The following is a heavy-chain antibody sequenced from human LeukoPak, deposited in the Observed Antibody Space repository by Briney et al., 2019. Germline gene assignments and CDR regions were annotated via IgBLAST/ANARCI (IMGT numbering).Heavy chain of an antibody. D-gene: IGHD1-26*01. V-gene: IGHV4-30-2*01. CDR2: IYQSGST. CDR1: GGSISSGGYY. J-gene: IGHJ4*02. Sequence: PSETLSLTCTVSGGSISSGGYYGGWVRQPPGRGREGFGYIYQSGSTYNNPSLKSRVAISVDTSKNQFSLKLSSVTAADTAVYYCARGLFNSGSYLAAGDWGQGTLVTVSS. CDR3: ARGLFNSGSYLAAGD.